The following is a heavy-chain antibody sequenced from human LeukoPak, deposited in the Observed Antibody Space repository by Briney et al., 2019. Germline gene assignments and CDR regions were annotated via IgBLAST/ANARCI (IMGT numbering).Heavy chain of an antibody. CDR3: ARPGWGRAVPAYYYYYMDV. V-gene: IGHV4-34*01. CDR2: INHSGST. J-gene: IGHJ6*03. CDR1: GGSFSGYY. D-gene: IGHD1-1*01. Sequence: SETLSLTCAVYGGSFSGYYWSWIRQPPGKGLEWIGEINHSGSTNYNPSLKSRVTISVDTSKNQFSLKLSSVTAADTAVYYCARPGWGRAVPAYYYYYMDVWGKGTTVTVSS.